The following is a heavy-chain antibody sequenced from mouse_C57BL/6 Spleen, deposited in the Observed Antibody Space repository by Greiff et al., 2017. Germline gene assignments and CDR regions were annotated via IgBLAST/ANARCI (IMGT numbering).Heavy chain of an antibody. J-gene: IGHJ2*01. Sequence: QVQLQQSGPELVKPGASVKISCKASGYSFTSYYIHWVKQRPGPGLEWIGWIYPGSGNTKYNEKFKGKATLTADTSSSTAYMQLSSLTSEDSAVYYCAREGDSSGYFDYWGQGTTLTVSS. D-gene: IGHD3-2*02. V-gene: IGHV1-66*01. CDR1: GYSFTSYY. CDR3: AREGDSSGYFDY. CDR2: IYPGSGNT.